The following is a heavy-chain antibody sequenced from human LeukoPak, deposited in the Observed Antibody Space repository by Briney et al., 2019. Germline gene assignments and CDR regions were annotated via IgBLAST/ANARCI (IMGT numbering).Heavy chain of an antibody. Sequence: PSETLSLTCTVSGGSISSSSYYWGWIRQPPGKGLEWIGSIYYSGSTYYNPSLKSRVTISVDTSKNQFSLKLSSVTAADTAVYYCASLRGYSWGSGYCDYWGQGTLVTVSS. V-gene: IGHV4-39*01. CDR1: GGSISSSSYY. D-gene: IGHD3-22*01. J-gene: IGHJ4*02. CDR3: ASLRGYSWGSGYCDY. CDR2: IYYSGST.